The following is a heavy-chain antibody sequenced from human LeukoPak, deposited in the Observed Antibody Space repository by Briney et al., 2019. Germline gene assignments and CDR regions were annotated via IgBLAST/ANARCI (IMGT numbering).Heavy chain of an antibody. CDR1: SGSFSSYQ. CDR2: ISHRGPT. Sequence: PSETLSLTCAVYSGSFSSYQWNWIRQPPGKGLEWIGEISHRGPTNYNPSLKSRVTMSVDTSKNQFSLKLSSVTAADTAVYYCARGAESSSWSLDYWGQGTLVTVSS. D-gene: IGHD6-13*01. CDR3: ARGAESSSWSLDY. J-gene: IGHJ4*02. V-gene: IGHV4-34*01.